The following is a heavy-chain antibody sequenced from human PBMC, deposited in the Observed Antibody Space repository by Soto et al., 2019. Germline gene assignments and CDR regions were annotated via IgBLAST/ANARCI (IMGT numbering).Heavy chain of an antibody. D-gene: IGHD2-2*01. CDR2: IYYSGST. J-gene: IGHJ5*02. CDR3: ARDMCSSTSCLDMEGFDP. Sequence: SETLSLTCTVSGGSISSGGYYWSWIRQHPGKGLEWIGYIYYSGSTYYNPSLKSRVTISVDTSKNQFSLKLSSVTAADTAVYYCARDMCSSTSCLDMEGFDPWGQGTLVTVSS. V-gene: IGHV4-31*03. CDR1: GGSISSGGYY.